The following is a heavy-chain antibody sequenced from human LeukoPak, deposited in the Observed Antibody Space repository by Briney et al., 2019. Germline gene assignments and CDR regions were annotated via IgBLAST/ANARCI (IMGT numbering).Heavy chain of an antibody. CDR3: AKDTTVTTHWYFDL. D-gene: IGHD4-17*01. CDR2: ISGSGGNT. V-gene: IGHV3-23*01. Sequence: PGASLRLSCAASGFTFSSYAMSWVRQAPGKGLEWVSGISGSGGNTYYADSVKGRFGISRDNSKNTLYLQMNSLRAEDTAVYYCAKDTTVTTHWYFDLWGRGTLVTVSS. J-gene: IGHJ2*01. CDR1: GFTFSSYA.